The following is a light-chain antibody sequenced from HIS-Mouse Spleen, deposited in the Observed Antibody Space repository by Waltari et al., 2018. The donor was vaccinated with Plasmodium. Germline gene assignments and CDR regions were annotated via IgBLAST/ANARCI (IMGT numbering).Light chain of an antibody. CDR2: DVT. V-gene: IGLV2-11*01. CDR1: SSDVGVYNY. CDR3: CSYAGSYTVV. Sequence: QSALTQPRSVSGSPGQSVTISCTGTSSDVGVYNYVSWYQQHPGKPPKLMIYDVTKRPSGVPDRFSGSKSGNTASLTISGLQAEDEADYYCCSYAGSYTVVFGGGTKLTVL. J-gene: IGLJ2*01.